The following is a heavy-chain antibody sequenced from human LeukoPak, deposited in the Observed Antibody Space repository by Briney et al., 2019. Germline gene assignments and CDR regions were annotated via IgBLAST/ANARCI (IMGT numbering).Heavy chain of an antibody. Sequence: PGGSLRLSCAASGFTFSTCCMHWVRQAPGKGLEWVAVIGSDGSNKYHADSVKGRFTISRDNSENTLYLQMNSLRAEDTAVYYCARDRGNSPLDYWGQGTLVTVFS. CDR3: ARDRGNSPLDY. J-gene: IGHJ4*02. V-gene: IGHV3-33*01. CDR1: GFTFSTCC. D-gene: IGHD2/OR15-2a*01. CDR2: IGSDGSNK.